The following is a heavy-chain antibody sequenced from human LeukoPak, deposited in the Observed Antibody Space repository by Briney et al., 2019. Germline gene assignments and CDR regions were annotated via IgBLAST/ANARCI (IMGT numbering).Heavy chain of an antibody. CDR3: VRDAWFGESRA. CDR1: GGSISSGGYY. CDR2: IKTDGSKK. J-gene: IGHJ4*02. Sequence: PSETLSLTCTVSGGSISSGGYYWSWIRQHPGKGLEWVANIKTDGSKKYYVDSVKGRFTISRDNAKNSAYLQMNSLRVEDTAMYYCVRDAWFGESRAGGQGTLVTVSP. V-gene: IGHV3-7*01. D-gene: IGHD3-10*01.